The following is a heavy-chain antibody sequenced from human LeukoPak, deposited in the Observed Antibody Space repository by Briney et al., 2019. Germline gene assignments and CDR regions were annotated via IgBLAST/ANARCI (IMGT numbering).Heavy chain of an antibody. Sequence: QPGRSLRLSCAASGFTFSAYAMHWVRRAPGKGLEWVAVISYDGSNKFYADSVKGRFTISRDNSKNTLFLQMNSLRAEDTAVYYCAKDQYNYGDYYYYGMDVWGQGTTVTVSS. D-gene: IGHD5-18*01. CDR3: AKDQYNYGDYYYYGMDV. V-gene: IGHV3-30*18. CDR2: ISYDGSNK. CDR1: GFTFSAYA. J-gene: IGHJ6*02.